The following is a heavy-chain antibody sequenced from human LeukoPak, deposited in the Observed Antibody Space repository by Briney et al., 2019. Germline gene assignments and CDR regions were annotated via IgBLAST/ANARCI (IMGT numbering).Heavy chain of an antibody. V-gene: IGHV3-73*01. D-gene: IGHD3-22*01. CDR2: IRSKANSYAT. Sequence: GGSLRLSCAASGFTFSGSAMHWVRQASGKGLEWVGRIRSKANSYATAYAASVKGRFTISRDDSKNTAYLQMNSLKTEDTAVYYCTSLSGSGYYDSSGYWAYYFDYWGQGTLVTVSS. CDR1: GFTFSGSA. J-gene: IGHJ4*02. CDR3: TSLSGSGYYDSSGYWAYYFDY.